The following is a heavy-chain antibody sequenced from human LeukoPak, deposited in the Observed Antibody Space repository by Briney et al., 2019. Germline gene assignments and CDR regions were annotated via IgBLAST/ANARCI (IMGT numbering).Heavy chain of an antibody. J-gene: IGHJ4*02. Sequence: PSETLSLTCTVSGGSIRSNSYYWGWIRQPPGKGLEWIGSIYYSGNTYYNPSLKSRVTISVDTSKNQFSLKLNSVTAADTAVFYCARLWSGLRPPDYWGQGTLVTVSS. CDR3: ARLWSGLRPPDY. D-gene: IGHD3-3*01. CDR1: GGSIRSNSYY. CDR2: IYYSGNT. V-gene: IGHV4-39*01.